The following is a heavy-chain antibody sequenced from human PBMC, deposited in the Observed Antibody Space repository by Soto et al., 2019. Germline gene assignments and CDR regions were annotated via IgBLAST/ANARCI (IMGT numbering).Heavy chain of an antibody. D-gene: IGHD2-8*02. V-gene: IGHV3-23*01. CDR3: AKATATGGGAFDI. CDR1: GFICSSYD. Sequence: GGSLRLSCAASGFICSSYDMSWVRQAPGKGLEWVSTILVDGRTFYVDSVKGRFTISRDTSQNTVYLQMNSLTAGDTALYYCAKATATGGGAFDICGQGTMVTV. CDR2: ILVDGRT. J-gene: IGHJ3*02.